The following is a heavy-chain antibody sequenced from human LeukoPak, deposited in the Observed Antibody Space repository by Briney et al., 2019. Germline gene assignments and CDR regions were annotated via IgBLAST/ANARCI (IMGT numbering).Heavy chain of an antibody. V-gene: IGHV4-34*01. CDR2: INARGDT. Sequence: SETLSLTCAVYGWSFNDFYWNWIRQPPGKGLEWIGEINARGDTNYNPSLKSRVTISVDTSKKQFSLRLTSMIAADTALYYCARGQVPAARGYNWFDPWGQGTLVTVSS. CDR3: ARGQVPAARGYNWFDP. CDR1: GWSFNDFY. J-gene: IGHJ5*02. D-gene: IGHD2-2*01.